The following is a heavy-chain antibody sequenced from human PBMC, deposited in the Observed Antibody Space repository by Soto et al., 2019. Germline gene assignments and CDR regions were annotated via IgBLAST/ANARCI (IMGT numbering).Heavy chain of an antibody. D-gene: IGHD2-21*02. CDR3: ARVGVPAPPTYYSSGMDV. CDR1: GXTFGSYA. Sequence: SVKVSCKASGXTFGSYAISWGRQAPGQGLERMGGIIPIFGTANYAQKFQGRVTITADESTSTAYMELSSLRSEDTAVYYCARVGVPAPPTYYSSGMDVWGQGTTVTVPS. CDR2: IIPIFGTA. J-gene: IGHJ6*02. V-gene: IGHV1-69*13.